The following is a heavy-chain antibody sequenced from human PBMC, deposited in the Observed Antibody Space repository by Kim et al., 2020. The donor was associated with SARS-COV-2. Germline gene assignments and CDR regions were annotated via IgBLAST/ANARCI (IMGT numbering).Heavy chain of an antibody. CDR3: ARHRYPLYDSSGYYLGFAFDI. V-gene: IGHV4-39*01. J-gene: IGHJ3*02. D-gene: IGHD3-22*01. CDR2: IYYSGST. CDR1: GGSISSSSYY. Sequence: SETLSLTCTVSGGSISSSSYYWGWIRQPPGKGLEWIGSIYYSGSTYYNPSLKSRVTISVDTSKNQFSLKLSSVTAADTAVYYCARHRYPLYDSSGYYLGFAFDIWGQGTMVTVSS.